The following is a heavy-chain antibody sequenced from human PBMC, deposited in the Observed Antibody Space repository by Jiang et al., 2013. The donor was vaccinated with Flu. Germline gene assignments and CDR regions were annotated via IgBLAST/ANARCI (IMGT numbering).Heavy chain of an antibody. J-gene: IGHJ4*02. CDR3: ATPRNHAFDH. Sequence: LLKPSETLSLTCTVSGGSISSSSFFWGWIRQPPGKGLEWIGSIYNNGNTYYNPSLKSRVTISADTSKNQFSLKLSSVTAADTAVYYCATPRNHAFDHWGQGTLVTVSS. V-gene: IGHV4-39*01. CDR1: GGSISSSSFF. D-gene: IGHD1-14*01. CDR2: IYNNGNT.